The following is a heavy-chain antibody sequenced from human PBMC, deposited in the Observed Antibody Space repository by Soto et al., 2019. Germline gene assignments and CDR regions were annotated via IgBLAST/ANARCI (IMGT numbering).Heavy chain of an antibody. CDR2: IKKDGSEK. CDR3: ARGLGWISDN. D-gene: IGHD5-12*01. V-gene: IGHV3-7*01. Sequence: EVQLVESGGGLVQPGGSLRLSCAGTGFTFSNHWMAWFRQARGKGLEWVANIKKDGSEKYYVDAVKGRFTISKDNAKNSLYLQMNSLRADDTAVYYCARGLGWISDNWGQGTMVSVYS. J-gene: IGHJ3*02. CDR1: GFTFSNHW.